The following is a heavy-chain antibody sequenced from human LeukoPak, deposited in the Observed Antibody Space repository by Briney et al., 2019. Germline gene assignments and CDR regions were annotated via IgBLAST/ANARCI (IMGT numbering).Heavy chain of an antibody. CDR3: ARAPYYYDSSGYYARPYYFDY. J-gene: IGHJ4*02. CDR1: GGTFNSYA. Sequence: SVKVSCKASGGTFNSYAISWVGQAPGQGLEWMGGIIPIFGTAKYAQKFQGRGTITTDESTSTAYMELSSLRSEDTAVYYCARAPYYYDSSGYYARPYYFDYWGQGTLVTVSS. D-gene: IGHD3-22*01. V-gene: IGHV1-69*05. CDR2: IIPIFGTA.